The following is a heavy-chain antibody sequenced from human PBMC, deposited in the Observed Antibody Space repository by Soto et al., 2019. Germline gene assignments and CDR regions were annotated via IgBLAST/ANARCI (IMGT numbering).Heavy chain of an antibody. J-gene: IGHJ4*02. CDR3: AKLDYHVWSGYPNV. V-gene: IGHV3-23*01. Sequence: GGSLRLSCAASGFTFSSYAMSWVRQAPGKGLEWVSAISGSGGSTYYADSVKGRLTISRDNSKNTLYLQMNSLRAEDTAVYYCAKLDYHVWSGYPNVGGQGARVTVCS. CDR2: ISGSGGST. D-gene: IGHD3-3*01. CDR1: GFTFSSYA.